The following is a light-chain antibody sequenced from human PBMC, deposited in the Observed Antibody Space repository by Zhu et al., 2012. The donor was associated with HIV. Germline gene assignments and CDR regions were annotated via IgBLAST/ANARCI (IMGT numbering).Light chain of an antibody. CDR2: AAS. J-gene: IGKJ3*01. CDR1: QSISSY. Sequence: DIQMTQSPSSLSASVGDRVTITCRASQSISSYLNWYQQKPGKAPKLLIYAASSLQSGVPSRFSGSGSGTDFTLTISSLQPEDFATYYCQQSYSTPVFGPWDQSGYQT. V-gene: IGKV1-39*01. CDR3: QQSYSTPV.